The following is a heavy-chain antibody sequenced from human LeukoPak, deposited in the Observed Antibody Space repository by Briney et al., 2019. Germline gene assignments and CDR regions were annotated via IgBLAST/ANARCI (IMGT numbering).Heavy chain of an antibody. CDR2: INTNTGNP. CDR1: GYTFTSYA. CDR3: ARGHSPTYYDFWSGYYGMDV. D-gene: IGHD3-3*01. V-gene: IGHV7-4-1*02. J-gene: IGHJ6*02. Sequence: ASVKVSCKASGYTFTSYAMNWVRQAPGQGLEWMGWINTNTGNPTYAQGFTGRFVFSLDTSVSTAYLQISSLKAEDTAVYYCARGHSPTYYDFWSGYYGMDVWGQGTTVTVSS.